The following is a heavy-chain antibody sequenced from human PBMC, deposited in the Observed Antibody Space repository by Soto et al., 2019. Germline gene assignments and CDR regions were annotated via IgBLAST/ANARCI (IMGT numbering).Heavy chain of an antibody. CDR2: INHSGST. CDR1: GGSFSGYY. J-gene: IGHJ4*02. CDR3: AIGYGRNFDY. V-gene: IGHV4-34*01. Sequence: QVQLQQWGAGLLKPSETLSLTCAVYGGSFSGYYWNWIRQPPGKGLEWIGEINHSGSTNYNPYLKSPVSISVDTSTHQCALTLSSVTAADTAVYYCAIGYGRNFDYWGQGNLVTVSS. D-gene: IGHD3-10*01.